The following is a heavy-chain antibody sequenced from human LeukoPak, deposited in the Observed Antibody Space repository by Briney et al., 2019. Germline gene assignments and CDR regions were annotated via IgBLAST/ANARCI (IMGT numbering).Heavy chain of an antibody. D-gene: IGHD3-10*02. CDR1: GFTFSSYA. J-gene: IGHJ4*02. V-gene: IGHV3-21*01. CDR2: ISSSSSNI. Sequence: GGSLRLSCAASGFTFSSYAMNWVRQAPRKGLEWVSCISSSSSNIYYADSVKGRFTISRDNAKNSLYLQMNSLRAEDTAVYYCARAASMSGVFPDYWGQGTLVTVSS. CDR3: ARAASMSGVFPDY.